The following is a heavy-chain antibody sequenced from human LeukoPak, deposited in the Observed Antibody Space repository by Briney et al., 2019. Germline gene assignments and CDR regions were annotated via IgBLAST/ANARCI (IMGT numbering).Heavy chain of an antibody. CDR1: GFTFSSYW. CDR2: ISGSGGST. CDR3: AKEAPRSVIRYRDDAFDI. D-gene: IGHD1-26*01. J-gene: IGHJ3*02. Sequence: GGSLRLSCAASGFTFSSYWMSWVRQAPGKGLEWVSAISGSGGSTYYADSVKGRFTISRDNSKNTLYLQMNSLRAEDTAIYYCAKEAPRSVIRYRDDAFDIWGQGTMVTVSS. V-gene: IGHV3-23*01.